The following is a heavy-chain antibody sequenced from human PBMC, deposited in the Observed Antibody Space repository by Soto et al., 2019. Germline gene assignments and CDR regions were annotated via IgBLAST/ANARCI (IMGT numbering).Heavy chain of an antibody. CDR2: MNPNSGNT. Sequence: GASVKVSCKASGYTFTSYDINWVRQATGQGLEWMGWMNPNSGNTGYAQKFQGRVTMTRNTSISTAYMELSSLRSEDTAVYYCARQPGKKYDFWSGYYNYYYYYYMDGWGKGTTVTVAS. CDR3: ARQPGKKYDFWSGYYNYYYYYYMDG. J-gene: IGHJ6*03. V-gene: IGHV1-8*01. CDR1: GYTFTSYD. D-gene: IGHD3-3*01.